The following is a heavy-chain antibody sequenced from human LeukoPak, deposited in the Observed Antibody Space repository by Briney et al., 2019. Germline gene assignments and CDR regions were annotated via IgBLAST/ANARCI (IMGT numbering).Heavy chain of an antibody. J-gene: IGHJ4*02. CDR3: ANGGDYYGQSFDY. CDR1: GFTFSSYG. CDR2: ISYDGSNK. Sequence: GGSLRLSCAASGFTFSSYGMHWVRQAPGKGLEWVAVISYDGSNKYYADSVKGRFTISRDNSKNTLYLQMNSLRAEDTAVYYCANGGDYYGQSFDYWGQGTLVTVSP. D-gene: IGHD3-10*01. V-gene: IGHV3-30*18.